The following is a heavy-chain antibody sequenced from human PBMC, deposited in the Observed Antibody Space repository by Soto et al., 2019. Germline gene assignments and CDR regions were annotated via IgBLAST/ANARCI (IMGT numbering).Heavy chain of an antibody. CDR1: GYTFTCYA. Sequence: ASVKVSCKASGYTFTCYAMNWVRQAPGQRLEWMGWINAGNGNTKYSQKFQGRVTITRDTSASTAYMELSSLRSEDTAVNYCARDPGYSYGSTWGQGTLVTVSS. J-gene: IGHJ5*02. CDR2: INAGNGNT. D-gene: IGHD5-18*01. V-gene: IGHV1-3*01. CDR3: ARDPGYSYGST.